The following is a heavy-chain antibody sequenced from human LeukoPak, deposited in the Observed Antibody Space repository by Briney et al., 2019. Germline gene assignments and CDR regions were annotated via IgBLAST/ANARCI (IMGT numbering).Heavy chain of an antibody. CDR2: ISGSGGST. D-gene: IGHD2-21*01. CDR3: AKDRALVRSAYFDY. Sequence: GGSLRLSCAASGFIFSSYAMSWVRQAPGKGLEWVSVISGSGGSTSYADSVKGRFTISRDNSKNTLYLQMNSLRVEDTAVYYCAKDRALVRSAYFDYWGQGTLVIVSS. J-gene: IGHJ4*02. V-gene: IGHV3-23*01. CDR1: GFIFSSYA.